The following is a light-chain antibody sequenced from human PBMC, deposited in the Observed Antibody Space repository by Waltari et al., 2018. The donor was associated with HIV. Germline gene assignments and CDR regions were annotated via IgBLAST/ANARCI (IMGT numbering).Light chain of an antibody. CDR3: QAWDSNNVI. CDR2: EDV. CDR1: KLGDNY. J-gene: IGLJ2*01. Sequence: SYELTQPPSVSVYPGQTAIITCSGDKLGDNYASWDLHMPGQSPLLVIYEDVKRPSGIPERFSGSNSGNTATLTISGTQAMDEADYYCQAWDSNNVIFGGGTKVTVL. V-gene: IGLV3-1*01.